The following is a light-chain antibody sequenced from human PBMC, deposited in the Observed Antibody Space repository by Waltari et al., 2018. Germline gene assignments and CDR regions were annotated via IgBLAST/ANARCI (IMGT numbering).Light chain of an antibody. CDR3: CSYAHSSRVV. CDR2: DGT. Sequence: QSALTQPASVSGSPGQSITISCTGTSSDVGSYNLVSWYQPYPGKAPKPMIYDGTKRPSVVSNRFSGSKSGNTASLTISGLQAEDEADYHCCSYAHSSRVVFGGGTKVTVL. CDR1: SSDVGSYNL. V-gene: IGLV2-23*01. J-gene: IGLJ2*01.